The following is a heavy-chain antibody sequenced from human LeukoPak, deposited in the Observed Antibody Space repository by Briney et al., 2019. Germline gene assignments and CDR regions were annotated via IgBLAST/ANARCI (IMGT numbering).Heavy chain of an antibody. V-gene: IGHV4-59*01. CDR1: ALTFTKNA. Sequence: PGGSLRLSCSASALTFTKNAMHWIRQPPGKGLEWMGYIYYSGSTNYNPSLKSRVTISVDTSKNQFSLKLSSVTAADTAVYYCARHESYGPIYYFDYWGQGTLVTVSS. CDR2: IYYSGST. J-gene: IGHJ4*02. D-gene: IGHD5-18*01. CDR3: ARHESYGPIYYFDY.